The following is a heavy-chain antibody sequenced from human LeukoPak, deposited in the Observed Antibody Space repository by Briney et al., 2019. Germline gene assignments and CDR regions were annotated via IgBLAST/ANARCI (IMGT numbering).Heavy chain of an antibody. Sequence: SGGSLRLSCAASGFTVSSNYMSWVRQAPGKGLEWVSVIYSGGSTYYADSVKGRFTISRDNSRNTLYLQMNSLRAEDTAVYYCARSRVGYYDSSGYYYWGQGTLVTVSS. J-gene: IGHJ4*02. CDR2: IYSGGST. CDR3: ARSRVGYYDSSGYYY. V-gene: IGHV3-66*02. D-gene: IGHD3-22*01. CDR1: GFTVSSNY.